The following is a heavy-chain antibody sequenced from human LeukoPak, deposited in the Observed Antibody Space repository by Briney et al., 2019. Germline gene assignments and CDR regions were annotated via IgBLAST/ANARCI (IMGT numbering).Heavy chain of an antibody. Sequence: GGSLRLSCAASGFTSSSSWMAWVRQAPGKGLQWVANLNPDGSAKNYVDSVRGRFSISRDNARNSVYLQINSLRAEDTAVYYCARDRAYDVFDYWGQGTLVTVSS. J-gene: IGHJ4*02. CDR3: ARDRAYDVFDY. CDR2: LNPDGSAK. V-gene: IGHV3-7*01. D-gene: IGHD5-12*01. CDR1: GFTSSSSW.